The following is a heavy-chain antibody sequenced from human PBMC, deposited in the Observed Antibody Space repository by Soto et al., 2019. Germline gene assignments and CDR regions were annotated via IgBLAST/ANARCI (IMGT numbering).Heavy chain of an antibody. Sequence: QLQLQESGSGLVKPSQTLSPTCAGSGGSISSGGYSWSWIRQPPGKGLEGIGYIDHSGSTYYNPSLKRRVNISVDRSKNQFSLKLSSVTAADTAVYYCARIPSPWGQGTLVTVSS. CDR1: GGSISSGGYS. V-gene: IGHV4-30-2*01. CDR2: IDHSGST. J-gene: IGHJ5*02. CDR3: ARIPSP. D-gene: IGHD2-21*01.